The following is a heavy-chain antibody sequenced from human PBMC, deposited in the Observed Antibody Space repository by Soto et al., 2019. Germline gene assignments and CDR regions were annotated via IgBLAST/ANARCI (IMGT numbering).Heavy chain of an antibody. CDR3: ARDRTVDYVDYYFDY. CDR2: ISAYNGNT. Sequence: GASVKVSCKASGYTFTSCGISWVRQAPGQGLEWMGWISAYNGNTNYAQKLQGRVTMTTDTSTSTAYMELRSLRSDDTAVYYCARDRTVDYVDYYFDYWGRGTLVTVSS. J-gene: IGHJ4*02. V-gene: IGHV1-18*04. D-gene: IGHD4-17*01. CDR1: GYTFTSCG.